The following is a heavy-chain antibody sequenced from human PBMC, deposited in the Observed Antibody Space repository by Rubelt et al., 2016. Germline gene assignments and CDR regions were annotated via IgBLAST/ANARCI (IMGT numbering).Heavy chain of an antibody. Sequence: QVQLQQWGAGLLRPSETLSLTCAVSGGSFNNYYWAWIRQPPGKGPEWIGEIDHGGSTRYNPSLKSRVAISVNTYKNQFSLKLTSVTAADTAVYYCARSCIGGACYVPGAFDIWGRGTMVTVSS. CDR1: GGSFNNYY. J-gene: IGHJ3*02. CDR2: IDHGGST. D-gene: IGHD2-15*01. CDR3: ARSCIGGACYVPGAFDI. V-gene: IGHV4-34*02.